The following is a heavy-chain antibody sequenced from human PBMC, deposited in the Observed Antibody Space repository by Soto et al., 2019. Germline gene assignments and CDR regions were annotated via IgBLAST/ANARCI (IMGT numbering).Heavy chain of an antibody. CDR2: IIPIFGTA. Sequence: QVQLVQSGAEVKKPGSSVKVSCKASGGTFSSYAISWVRQAPGQGLEWMGGIIPIFGTANYAQKFQGRVTITAXXSXSXXYMELRSLRSEDTAVYYCARSTIFGVSPVGNWFDPWGQGTLVTVSS. CDR1: GGTFSSYA. J-gene: IGHJ5*02. D-gene: IGHD3-3*01. CDR3: ARSTIFGVSPVGNWFDP. V-gene: IGHV1-69*12.